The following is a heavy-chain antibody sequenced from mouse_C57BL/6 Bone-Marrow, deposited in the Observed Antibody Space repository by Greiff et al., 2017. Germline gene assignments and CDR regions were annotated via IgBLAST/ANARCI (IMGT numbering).Heavy chain of an antibody. CDR3: ARLEFDGSSGDWYFDV. J-gene: IGHJ1*03. CDR2: IYPRDGST. CDR1: GYTFTSYD. V-gene: IGHV1-85*01. Sequence: VQLVESGPELVKPGASVKLSCKASGYTFTSYDINWVKQRPGQGLEWIGWIYPRDGSTKYNEKFKGKAILTVDTSSSTAYMELHSLTSEDSAVFFCARLEFDGSSGDWYFDVWGTGTTVTVSS. D-gene: IGHD1-1*01.